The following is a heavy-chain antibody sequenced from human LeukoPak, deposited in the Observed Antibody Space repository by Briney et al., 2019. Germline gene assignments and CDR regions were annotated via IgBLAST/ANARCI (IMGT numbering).Heavy chain of an antibody. CDR1: GYTLTELS. D-gene: IGHD1-26*01. V-gene: IGHV1-24*01. CDR2: FDPEDGET. J-gene: IGHJ4*02. CDR3: ASSGIVGAPYYFDY. Sequence: ASVKVSCKVSGYTLTELSMHWVRQAPGKGLEWMGGFDPEDGETIYAQKFQGRVTMTRDMSTSTVYMELSSLRSEDTAVYYCASSGIVGAPYYFDYWGQGTLVTVSS.